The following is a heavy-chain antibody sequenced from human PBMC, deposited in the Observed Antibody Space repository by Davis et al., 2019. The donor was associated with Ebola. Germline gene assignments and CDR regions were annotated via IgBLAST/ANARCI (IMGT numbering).Heavy chain of an antibody. CDR2: INPSGGST. D-gene: IGHD1-7*01. V-gene: IGHV1-46*01. CDR3: ARGELELPFDY. J-gene: IGHJ4*02. CDR1: GYTFTSYY. Sequence: ASVKVSCKASGYTFTSYYMHWVRQAPGHGLEWMGIINPSGGSTRYAQKFQGRVTMTRDTSTSTVYMELSSLRSEDTAVYYCARGELELPFDYWGQGTLVTVSS.